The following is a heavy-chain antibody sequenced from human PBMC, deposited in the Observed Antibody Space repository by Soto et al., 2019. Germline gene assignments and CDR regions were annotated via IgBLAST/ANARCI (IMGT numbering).Heavy chain of an antibody. CDR3: ARQSTTVAGTMPFDI. D-gene: IGHD6-19*01. CDR2: IYPGDSDT. Sequence: GESLKISCNGSGYSFTSYWIGWVRQMPGKGLEWMGIIYPGDSDTRYSPSFQGQVTISADKSISTAYLQWSSLKASDTAMYYCARQSTTVAGTMPFDIWGQGTMVTVSS. CDR1: GYSFTSYW. V-gene: IGHV5-51*01. J-gene: IGHJ3*02.